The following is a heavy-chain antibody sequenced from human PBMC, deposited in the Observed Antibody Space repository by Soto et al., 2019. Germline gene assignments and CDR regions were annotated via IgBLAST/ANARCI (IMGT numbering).Heavy chain of an antibody. CDR1: GGSISSYY. V-gene: IGHV4-39*01. J-gene: IGHJ4*02. Sequence: PSETLSLTCTVSGGSISSYYLGWIRQPPGKGLEWIATIYFSGITFYNPSLKSRVTISVDTSKNQFSLELHSVTAADTAMYYCARHGSYWGQGTLVTVSS. CDR2: IYFSGIT. CDR3: ARHGSY.